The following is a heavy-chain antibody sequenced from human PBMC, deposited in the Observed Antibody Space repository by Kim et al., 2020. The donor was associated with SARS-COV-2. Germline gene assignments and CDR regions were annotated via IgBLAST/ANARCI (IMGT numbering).Heavy chain of an antibody. Sequence: GGSLRLSCAASGFTFSSYGMHWVRQAPGKGLEWVAVISYDGSNKYYVDSVKGRFTISRDNSKNTLYLQLNSLRAEDTAVYFCAKVSWGVNMNYFDYWGQGTLVTVSS. V-gene: IGHV3-30*18. CDR2: ISYDGSNK. CDR1: GFTFSSYG. D-gene: IGHD3-16*01. CDR3: AKVSWGVNMNYFDY. J-gene: IGHJ4*02.